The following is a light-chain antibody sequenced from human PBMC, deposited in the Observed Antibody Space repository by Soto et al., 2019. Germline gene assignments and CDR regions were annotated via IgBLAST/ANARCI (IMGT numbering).Light chain of an antibody. CDR1: NIGTTS. Sequence: SYELTQPPSVSVAPGETARITCGGNNIGTTSVHWYHQRPGQAPVLVIYSDSDRPSGIPERFSGSTSGNTATLTISRVEAGDEADYYCQVWDSNSDHVVFGGGTQLTVL. CDR2: SDS. CDR3: QVWDSNSDHVV. V-gene: IGLV3-21*04. J-gene: IGLJ7*01.